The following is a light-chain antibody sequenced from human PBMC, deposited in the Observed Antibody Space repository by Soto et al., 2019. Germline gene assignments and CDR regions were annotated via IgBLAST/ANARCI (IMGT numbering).Light chain of an antibody. CDR3: QQYNSYRSSWT. CDR1: QSISSW. Sequence: DIQMTQSPSTLSASVGDRVTITCRASQSISSWLAWYQQKPGKAPKLLIYDASSLESGVPSRFSGSGSGTEFTLTIRRLQPDDFATYYCQQYNSYRSSWTFGQGTKV. CDR2: DAS. J-gene: IGKJ1*01. V-gene: IGKV1-5*01.